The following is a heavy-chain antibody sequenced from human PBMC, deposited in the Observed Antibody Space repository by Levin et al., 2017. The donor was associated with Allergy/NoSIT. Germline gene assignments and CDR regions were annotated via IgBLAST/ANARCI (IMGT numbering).Heavy chain of an antibody. J-gene: IGHJ4*02. D-gene: IGHD6-13*01. CDR1: GYTFAGYY. Sequence: ASVKVSCRASGYTFAGYYIHWVRQAPGQGLEWMGWINPKSGGTNCAQKFQGRVTLIRDTSISTVYMELNALTSDDTAIYYCARVSPAVEAALQPFSLYYFDYWGQGTLVTVSS. CDR3: ARVSPAVEAALQPFSLYYFDY. V-gene: IGHV1-2*02. CDR2: INPKSGGT.